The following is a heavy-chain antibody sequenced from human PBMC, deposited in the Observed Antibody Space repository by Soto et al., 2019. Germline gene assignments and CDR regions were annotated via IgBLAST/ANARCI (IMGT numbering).Heavy chain of an antibody. Sequence: ESGGGVVQPGRSLRLSCAASGFSFSTYGMHWVRQAPGKGLEWVTVLWYDGSRTYYADSVKGRFTISRDTSQNMLYLQMNSLRDEDTAVYYCARGLPAGVSTLPFLDSWGQGTLVTVSS. CDR1: GFSFSTYG. D-gene: IGHD2-15*01. J-gene: IGHJ4*02. V-gene: IGHV3-33*01. CDR3: ARGLPAGVSTLPFLDS. CDR2: LWYDGSRT.